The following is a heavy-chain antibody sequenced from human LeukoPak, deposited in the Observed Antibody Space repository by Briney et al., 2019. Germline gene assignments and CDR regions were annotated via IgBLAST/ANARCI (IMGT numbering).Heavy chain of an antibody. J-gene: IGHJ4*02. D-gene: IGHD3-10*01. CDR2: ISYDGSNK. CDR1: GFTFSSYA. Sequence: SGGSLRLSCAASGFTFSSYAMHWVRQAPGKGLEWVAVISYDGSNKYYADSVKGRFTISRDNSKNTLYLQMNSLRAEDTAAYYCAREKLGYYGSGSSFDYWGQGTLVTVSS. CDR3: AREKLGYYGSGSSFDY. V-gene: IGHV3-30-3*01.